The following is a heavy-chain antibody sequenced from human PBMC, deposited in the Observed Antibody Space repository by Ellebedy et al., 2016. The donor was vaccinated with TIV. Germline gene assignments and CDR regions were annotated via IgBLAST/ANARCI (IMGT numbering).Heavy chain of an antibody. D-gene: IGHD1-14*01. CDR3: ARGHNHYYYGMDV. V-gene: IGHV3-33*01. J-gene: IGHJ6*02. Sequence: PGGSLRLSCAASGFTFSTYVMHWVRQAPGKGLEWVAVIWSDGTNKYYADSVKGRFTVSRDISKNTVYLQMNSLRAEDTAVYYCARGHNHYYYGMDVWGQGTTVTVSS. CDR2: IWSDGTNK. CDR1: GFTFSTYV.